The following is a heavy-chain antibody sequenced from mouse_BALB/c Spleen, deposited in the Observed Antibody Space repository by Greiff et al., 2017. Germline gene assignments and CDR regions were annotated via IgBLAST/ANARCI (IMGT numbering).Heavy chain of an antibody. J-gene: IGHJ1*01. Sequence: EVQLQQSGPELVKPGASVKMSCKASGYTFTSYVMHWVKQKPGQGLEWIGYINPYNDGTKYNEKFKGKATLTSDKSSSTAYMELSSLTSEDSAVYDCARSRYDGYYHWYVDVWGAGTTVTVSS. CDR1: GYTFTSYV. V-gene: IGHV1-14*01. CDR2: INPYNDGT. CDR3: ARSRYDGYYHWYVDV. D-gene: IGHD2-3*01.